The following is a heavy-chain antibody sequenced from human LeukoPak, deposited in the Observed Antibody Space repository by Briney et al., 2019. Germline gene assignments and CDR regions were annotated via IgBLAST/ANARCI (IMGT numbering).Heavy chain of an antibody. V-gene: IGHV3-23*01. CDR2: ISGNGVSA. J-gene: IGHJ6*02. D-gene: IGHD3-9*01. CDR3: RVWLDVDKMDV. Sequence: GGSLRLSCAASGFTFSSYAMTWVRQAPGKGLEWVSAISGNGVSAYYADSVKGRFTISRDNSKNTLHLQMNSLRAEDTAVYYCRVWLDVDKMDVWGQGTTVIVSS. CDR1: GFTFSSYA.